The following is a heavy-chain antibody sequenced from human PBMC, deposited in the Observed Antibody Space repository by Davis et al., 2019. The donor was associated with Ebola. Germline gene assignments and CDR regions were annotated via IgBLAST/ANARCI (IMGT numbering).Heavy chain of an antibody. CDR2: INPHNGNT. D-gene: IGHD1-1*01. V-gene: IGHV1-18*01. CDR3: ARAQFPTTSDH. Sequence: GESLKISCAASGYTFTTYGISWVRQAPGQGLEWMGWINPHNGNTNYAQNVQGRVTMTTGTSTSTAYMEVGILRSDDTAVYYCARAQFPTTSDHWGQGTLVTVSS. CDR1: GYTFTTYG. J-gene: IGHJ4*02.